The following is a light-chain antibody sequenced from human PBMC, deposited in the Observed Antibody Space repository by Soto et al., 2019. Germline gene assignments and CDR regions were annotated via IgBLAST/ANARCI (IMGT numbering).Light chain of an antibody. Sequence: EIVLTQSPGTLSLSPGEGATLSCRASQSVRSNYLAWYQQKPGQAPRLLIYGASSRATGIPDRFSGSGSGTDFTLTISGLEPEDFAVYYCQHYGGSPLYTFGQGTKLEIK. CDR3: QHYGGSPLYT. V-gene: IGKV3-20*01. CDR2: GAS. J-gene: IGKJ2*01. CDR1: QSVRSNY.